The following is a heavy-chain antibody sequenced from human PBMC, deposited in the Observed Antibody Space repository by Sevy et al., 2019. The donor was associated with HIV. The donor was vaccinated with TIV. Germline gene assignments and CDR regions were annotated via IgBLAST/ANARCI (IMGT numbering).Heavy chain of an antibody. V-gene: IGHV1-2*06. CDR3: ARGGSGEISGYYYGMDV. CDR2: INPNSGGT. Sequence: ASVKVSCKASGYTFTGYYMHWVRQAPGQGLEWMGRINPNSGGTNYAQKFQGRVTMSRDTSISTAYMELSRLRSDDTAVYYCARGGSGEISGYYYGMDVWGQGTTVTVSS. CDR1: GYTFTGYY. D-gene: IGHD3-10*01. J-gene: IGHJ6*02.